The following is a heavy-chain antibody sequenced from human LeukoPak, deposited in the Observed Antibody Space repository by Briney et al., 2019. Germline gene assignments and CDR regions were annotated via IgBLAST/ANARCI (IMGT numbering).Heavy chain of an antibody. CDR3: ATPAGNWNDNFDY. D-gene: IGHD1-1*01. Sequence: GASVKVSCKVSGYTLTELSMHWVRQAPGKGREWMGGFDPEDGETIYAQKFQGRVTMTEDTSTDTAYMELSSLRSEDTAVYYCATPAGNWNDNFDYWGQGTLVTVSS. J-gene: IGHJ4*02. CDR2: FDPEDGET. V-gene: IGHV1-24*01. CDR1: GYTLTELS.